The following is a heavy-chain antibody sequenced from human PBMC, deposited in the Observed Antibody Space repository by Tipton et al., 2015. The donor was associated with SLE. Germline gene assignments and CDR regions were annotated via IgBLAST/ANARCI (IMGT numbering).Heavy chain of an antibody. Sequence: LRLSCAVSGFSISSGYYWGWIRQPPGKGLEWIGRIYHSGSTYYNPSLKSRGTISVDTSKNQFSPKLSSVTAADTAVYYCARGPSIPYSSSWYGIDYWGQGTLVTVSS. CDR3: ARGPSIPYSSSWYGIDY. V-gene: IGHV4-38-2*01. D-gene: IGHD6-13*01. J-gene: IGHJ4*02. CDR2: IYHSGST. CDR1: GFSISSGYY.